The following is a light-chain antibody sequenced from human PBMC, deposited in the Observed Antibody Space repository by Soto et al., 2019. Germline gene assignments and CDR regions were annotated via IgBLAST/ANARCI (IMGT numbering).Light chain of an antibody. CDR1: SGHSNYA. Sequence: QPVLTQSPSASASLGASVKLTCTLSSGHSNYAIAWHQQQPEKGPRYLMKLNSDGSHSKRDGIPDRFSGSSSGAERYLTISSLQSEDEADYYCQTWGTGPFVFGTGTKLTVL. CDR3: QTWGTGPFV. V-gene: IGLV4-69*01. J-gene: IGLJ1*01. CDR2: LNSDGSH.